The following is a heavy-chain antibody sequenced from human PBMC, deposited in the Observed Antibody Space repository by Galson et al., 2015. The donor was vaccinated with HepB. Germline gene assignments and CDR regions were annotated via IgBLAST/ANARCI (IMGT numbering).Heavy chain of an antibody. CDR2: IMQDGSEK. CDR3: ARSSGWYYDAFDI. Sequence: SLRLSCAASGFTFSSYWMSWVRQAPGKGLEWVANIMQDGSEKYYVDSVKGRFTISRDNAKNSLYLQMNSLRAEDTAVYYCARSSGWYYDAFDIWGQGTMVTVSS. V-gene: IGHV3-7*03. D-gene: IGHD6-19*01. CDR1: GFTFSSYW. J-gene: IGHJ3*02.